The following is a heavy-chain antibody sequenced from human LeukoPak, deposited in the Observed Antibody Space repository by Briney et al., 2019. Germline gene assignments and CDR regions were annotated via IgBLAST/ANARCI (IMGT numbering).Heavy chain of an antibody. V-gene: IGHV3-30*02. CDR2: IRYDGSNK. Sequence: SCKASGYTFTGYYMHWVRQAPGKGLEWVAFIRYDGSNKYYADSVKGRFTISRDNSKNTLYLQMNSLRAEDTAVYYCAKDISDWGQGTLVTVSS. CDR3: AKDISD. CDR1: GYTFTGYY. J-gene: IGHJ4*02.